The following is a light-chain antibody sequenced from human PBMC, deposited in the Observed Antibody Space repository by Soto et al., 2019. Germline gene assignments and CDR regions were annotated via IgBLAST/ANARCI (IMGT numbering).Light chain of an antibody. CDR1: QSVSSD. V-gene: IGKV3-20*01. Sequence: ELEITQSPASLSLSPGARATLSCWASQSVSSDVAWYQQKPGQAHRLLIYDASNRATGIPVRFAGSGSGTDFTLTISRLEPEDIAVYYSPQYGSSPITFGQGTRLEIK. CDR3: PQYGSSPIT. CDR2: DAS. J-gene: IGKJ5*01.